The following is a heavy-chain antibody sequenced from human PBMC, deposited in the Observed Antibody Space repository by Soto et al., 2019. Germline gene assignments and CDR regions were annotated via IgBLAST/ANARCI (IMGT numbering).Heavy chain of an antibody. D-gene: IGHD4-17*01. CDR3: ASFSGANYRDYGGGINY. CDR2: VHYSGST. J-gene: IGHJ4*02. CDR1: GGSISGSSYY. V-gene: IGHV4-39*01. Sequence: PSETLSLTCTVSGGSISGSSYYWGWIRQPPGKGLECIGSVHYSGSTDYNPSLKSRVTISVDTSKNQFSLKLTSVTAADTAVYFCASFSGANYRDYGGGINYWGQGTLVTVSS.